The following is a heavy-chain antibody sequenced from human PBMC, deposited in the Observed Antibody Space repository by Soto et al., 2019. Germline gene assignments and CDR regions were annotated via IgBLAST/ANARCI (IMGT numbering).Heavy chain of an antibody. CDR1: GYTFTSYG. D-gene: IGHD1-7*01. V-gene: IGHV1-69*04. Sequence: SVKVSCKASGYTFTSYGYAWVRQAPGQGLEWMGRIIPILGIANYAQKFQGRVTITADKSTSTAYMELSSLRSEDTAVYYCASSDRALTITGTTGFDYWGQGTLVTVS. CDR3: ASSDRALTITGTTGFDY. CDR2: IIPILGIA. J-gene: IGHJ4*02.